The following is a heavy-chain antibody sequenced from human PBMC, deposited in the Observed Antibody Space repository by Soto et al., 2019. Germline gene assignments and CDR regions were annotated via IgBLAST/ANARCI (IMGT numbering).Heavy chain of an antibody. V-gene: IGHV3-48*03. D-gene: IGHD2-21*01. CDR2: IDTSGDAM. J-gene: IGHJ4*02. CDR1: GFTFSNYE. Sequence: PGGSLRLSCAVSGFTFSNYEWNWVRQAPGKGLEWISYIDTSGDAMFYAASVKGRFAVSRDNTMNSLYLQMNSLRAEDTAAYYCARESIGCGGDCLAYWGQGTLVTVSS. CDR3: ARESIGCGGDCLAY.